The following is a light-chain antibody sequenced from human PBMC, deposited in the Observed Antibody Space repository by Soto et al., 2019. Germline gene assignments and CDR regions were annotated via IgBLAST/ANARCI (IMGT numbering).Light chain of an antibody. J-gene: IGKJ4*01. V-gene: IGKV3-20*01. CDR1: QSVSSSY. Sequence: EIVLTQSPGTLSLSPGERATLSCRASQSVSSSYLAWYQQKPGQAPRLLIYGASSRATGIPDRFSGSGSGTDFTLTISRLEPEDFATYFCQQYSAHPLPFGGGTRVEIK. CDR2: GAS. CDR3: QQYSAHPLP.